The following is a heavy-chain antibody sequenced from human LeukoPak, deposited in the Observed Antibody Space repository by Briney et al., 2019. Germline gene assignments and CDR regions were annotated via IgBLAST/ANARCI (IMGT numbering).Heavy chain of an antibody. CDR3: ARDSRCFDWLFKRSFDY. D-gene: IGHD3-9*01. V-gene: IGHV3-43D*04. Sequence: PGGSLRLSCEGSGFTFDDYTMHWVRQAPGKGLEWVSLINRGGSTTVYAESVKGRFTISRDNAKNSLYLQMNSLRAEDTAVYYCARDSRCFDWLFKRSFDYWGQGTLVTVSS. CDR1: GFTFDDYT. J-gene: IGHJ4*02. CDR2: INRGGSTT.